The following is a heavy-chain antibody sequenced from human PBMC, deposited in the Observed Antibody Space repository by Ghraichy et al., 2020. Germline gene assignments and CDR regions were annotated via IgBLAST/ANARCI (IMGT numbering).Heavy chain of an antibody. Sequence: SETLSLTCAVSGGSISSGGYSWSWIRQPPGKGLEWIGYIYHSGSTYYNPSLKSRVTISVDRSKNQFSLKLSSVTAADTAVYYCARVDDSSGYYYFDYWGQGTLVTVTS. CDR2: IYHSGST. CDR3: ARVDDSSGYYYFDY. V-gene: IGHV4-30-2*01. D-gene: IGHD3-22*01. CDR1: GGSISSGGYS. J-gene: IGHJ4*02.